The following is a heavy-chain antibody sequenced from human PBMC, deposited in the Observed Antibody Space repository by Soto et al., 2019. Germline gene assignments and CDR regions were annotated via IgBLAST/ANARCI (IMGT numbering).Heavy chain of an antibody. CDR2: ISASNGNT. Sequence: QVQLLQSGAAVKTPGASVKVSCKASGFPFTSYGISWERQAPGHGLEWMGWISASNGNTKFAQKLQGRVAMTTDTPPTTAYMDLSSLRSDDTAVYYCARARFGELLGEYWGQVTLVAVAS. J-gene: IGHJ4*02. CDR3: ARARFGELLGEY. CDR1: GFPFTSYG. V-gene: IGHV1-18*01. D-gene: IGHD1-26*01.